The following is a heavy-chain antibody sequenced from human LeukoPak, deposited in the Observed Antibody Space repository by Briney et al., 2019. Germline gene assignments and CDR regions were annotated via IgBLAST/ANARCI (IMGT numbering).Heavy chain of an antibody. Sequence: GASLRLSCAASGFAFSSYNMNWVRQAPGKGLEWISYIGSSGSPTHYADSVGGRFTISRDDAKNSLYLQMNSLRDEDTAVYFCARRPYSDTSGRLSDVWGQGTTVTVSS. D-gene: IGHD3-22*01. V-gene: IGHV3-48*02. J-gene: IGHJ6*02. CDR1: GFAFSSYN. CDR2: IGSSGSPT. CDR3: ARRPYSDTSGRLSDV.